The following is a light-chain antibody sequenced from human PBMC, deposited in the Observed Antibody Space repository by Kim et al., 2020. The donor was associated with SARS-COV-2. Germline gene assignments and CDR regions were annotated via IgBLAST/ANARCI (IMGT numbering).Light chain of an antibody. Sequence: EIVMTQSPATLSVSPGESATLSCRASQSVSVNLAWYQVRPGQTPRLLIHGASTRATGIPARFSGSGSGTEFTLTISSLQSEDFAVYYCQQYNNWPPLTFGGGTKVDIK. CDR3: QQYNNWPPLT. CDR2: GAS. CDR1: QSVSVN. V-gene: IGKV3-15*01. J-gene: IGKJ4*01.